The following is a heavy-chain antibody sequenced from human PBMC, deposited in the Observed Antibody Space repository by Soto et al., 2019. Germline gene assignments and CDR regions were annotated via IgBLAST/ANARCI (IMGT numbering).Heavy chain of an antibody. J-gene: IGHJ6*03. CDR3: ARERIEYRSGGNCYMYMDV. V-gene: IGHV3-66*01. CDR1: GFTVSSSY. CDR2: IYSGGST. D-gene: IGHD2-15*01. Sequence: EVQLVESGGGLVQPGGSLRLSCAASGFTVSSSYMSWVRQAPGKGLEWVSVIYSGGSTDYADSVKGRFTISRDNSRNTVYLQMNSLRSEVTAVDYGARERIEYRSGGNCYMYMDVWGKGTAVTVSS.